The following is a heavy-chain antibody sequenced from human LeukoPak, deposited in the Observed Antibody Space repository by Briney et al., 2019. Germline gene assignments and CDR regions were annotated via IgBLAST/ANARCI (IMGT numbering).Heavy chain of an antibody. J-gene: IGHJ5*01. Sequence: ASVKVSCKASGYTFTNYDINWVRQAPGQGLEWMGWINPNSGGTNYAQKFQDRVTMTRDTSISTAYMELSSLRSDDTAVYYCARPAQYCINGVCYFWFDSWGQGTLVTVSS. CDR2: INPNSGGT. V-gene: IGHV1-2*02. CDR1: GYTFTNYD. CDR3: ARPAQYCINGVCYFWFDS. D-gene: IGHD2-8*01.